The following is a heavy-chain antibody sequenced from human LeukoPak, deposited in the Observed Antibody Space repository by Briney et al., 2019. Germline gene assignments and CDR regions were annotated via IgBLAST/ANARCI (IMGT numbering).Heavy chain of an antibody. CDR2: IKENGNEQ. CDR3: ARGPGDYDASDI. D-gene: IGHD4-11*01. CDR1: GFTFSGFW. J-gene: IGHJ3*02. V-gene: IGHV3-7*01. Sequence: GGSLRLSCAVSGFTFSGFWMSWSRQAPGKGPEWVAHIKENGNEQYYADSVKGRFTICRDNVKQSLCLQMNNLRVEDTAVYYCARGPGDYDASDIWGQGTVVTVSS.